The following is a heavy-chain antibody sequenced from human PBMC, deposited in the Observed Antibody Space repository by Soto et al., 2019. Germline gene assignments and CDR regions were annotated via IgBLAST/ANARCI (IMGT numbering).Heavy chain of an antibody. J-gene: IGHJ6*03. D-gene: IGHD2-2*01. V-gene: IGHV4-39*01. Sequence: PSETLSLTCTVSGGSISSSSYYWGWIRQPPGNGLEWIGSIYYSGSTYYNPSLKSRVTISVDTSKNQFSLKLSSVTAADTAVYYCASNRIVVVPAAIPYYYYMDVWGKGTTVTVSS. CDR2: IYYSGST. CDR1: GGSISSSSYY. CDR3: ASNRIVVVPAAIPYYYYMDV.